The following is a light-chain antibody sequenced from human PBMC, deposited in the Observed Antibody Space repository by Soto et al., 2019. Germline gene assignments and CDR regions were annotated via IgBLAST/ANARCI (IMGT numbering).Light chain of an antibody. Sequence: QSVLTQPASVSGSPGQSFTISCTGTSSDVGGYNYVSWYQQHPGKAPKLMIYEVSNRPSGVSNRFSGSKSGNTASLTISGLQAENEADYYCSSYTSSSTLVVGTGTKVTVL. J-gene: IGLJ1*01. CDR2: EVS. V-gene: IGLV2-14*01. CDR3: SSYTSSSTLV. CDR1: SSDVGGYNY.